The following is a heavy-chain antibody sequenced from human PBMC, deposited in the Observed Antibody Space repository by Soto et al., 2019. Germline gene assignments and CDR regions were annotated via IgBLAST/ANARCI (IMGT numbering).Heavy chain of an antibody. CDR2: IIPIFGTA. Sequence: ASVKVSCKASGGTFSSYAISWVRQAPGQGLEWMGGIIPIFGTANYAQKFQGRVTITADESTSTAYMELSSLRSEDTAVYYCARGPRYCSGGSCYWFDPWGQGTLVTVSS. J-gene: IGHJ5*02. V-gene: IGHV1-69*13. CDR1: GGTFSSYA. D-gene: IGHD2-15*01. CDR3: ARGPRYCSGGSCYWFDP.